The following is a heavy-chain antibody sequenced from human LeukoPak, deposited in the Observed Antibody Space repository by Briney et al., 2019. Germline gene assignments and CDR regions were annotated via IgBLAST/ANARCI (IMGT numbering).Heavy chain of an antibody. J-gene: IGHJ5*02. D-gene: IGHD6-13*01. CDR1: GGSISSYY. V-gene: IGHV4-59*08. CDR3: ASHIAAAGTGWFDP. Sequence: SETLSLTCTVSGGSISSYYWSWIRQPPGKGLEWIWYIYYSGSTNYNPSLKSRVTISVDTSKNQFSLKLSSVTAADTAVYYCASHIAAAGTGWFDPWGQGTLVTVSS. CDR2: IYYSGST.